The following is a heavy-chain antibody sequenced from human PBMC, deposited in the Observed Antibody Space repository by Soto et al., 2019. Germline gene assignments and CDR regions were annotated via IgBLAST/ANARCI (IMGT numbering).Heavy chain of an antibody. J-gene: IGHJ4*02. Sequence: EVQLVESGGGLVQPGGSLRLSCAASGFTFANYWMGWVRQAPGKGLEWLADINQDGSQKYYVDSVQGRFTISRDNAQNSLYLQMNSLGAEDTAVYFCVRDRGYYSFEYWGQGTLVTVSS. V-gene: IGHV3-7*01. D-gene: IGHD3-22*01. CDR2: INQDGSQK. CDR1: GFTFANYW. CDR3: VRDRGYYSFEY.